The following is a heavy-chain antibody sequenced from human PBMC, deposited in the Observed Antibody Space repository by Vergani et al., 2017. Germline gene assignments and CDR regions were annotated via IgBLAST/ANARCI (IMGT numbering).Heavy chain of an antibody. Sequence: EVQLVESGGGLVQPGGSLRLSCAASGFTFSSYWMSWVRQAPGKGLEWVANIKQDGSEKYYVDSVKGRFTISRDNAKNSLYLQMNSLRAEDTAVYYCARYGSGNYYYYYGMDVWGQGTTVTVSS. V-gene: IGHV3-7*01. D-gene: IGHD3-10*01. CDR3: ARYGSGNYYYYYGMDV. J-gene: IGHJ6*02. CDR2: IKQDGSEK. CDR1: GFTFSSYW.